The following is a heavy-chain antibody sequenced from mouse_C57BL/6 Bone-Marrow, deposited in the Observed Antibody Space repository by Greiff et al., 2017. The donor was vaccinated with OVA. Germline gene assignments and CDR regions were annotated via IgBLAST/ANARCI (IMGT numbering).Heavy chain of an antibody. V-gene: IGHV5-6*01. Sequence: EVQRVESGGDLVKPGGSLKLSCAASGFTFSSYGMSWVRQTPDKRLEWVATISSGGSYTYYPDSVKGRFTISRDNAKNTLYLQMSSLKSEDTAMYYCARHNSGSSGGFAYWGQGTLVTVSA. CDR1: GFTFSSYG. D-gene: IGHD1-1*01. CDR3: ARHNSGSSGGFAY. J-gene: IGHJ3*01. CDR2: ISSGGSYT.